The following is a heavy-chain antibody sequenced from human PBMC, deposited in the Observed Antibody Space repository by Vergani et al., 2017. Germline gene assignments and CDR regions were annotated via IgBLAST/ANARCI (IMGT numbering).Heavy chain of an antibody. D-gene: IGHD2-15*01. J-gene: IGHJ4*02. CDR2: IRSDESRR. Sequence: QVQLVESGGGVVQPGGSLRLSCAASGFTFNSYGMHWVRQAPGKGLEWVASIRSDESRRYYGDSMEGPFTISRDNSKNTLYLQMKSLRPEDTAVYYCAKEGGGYCSGATCYPEYWGQGTLVIVSS. V-gene: IGHV3-30*02. CDR1: GFTFNSYG. CDR3: AKEGGGYCSGATCYPEY.